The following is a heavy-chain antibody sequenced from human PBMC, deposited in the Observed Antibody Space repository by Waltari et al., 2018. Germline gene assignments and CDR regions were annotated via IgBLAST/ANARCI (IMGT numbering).Heavy chain of an antibody. V-gene: IGHV7-4-1*02. Sequence: QVQLVQSGSEFSDPRASLQISCPASCYTFANAPIHCVRQPPGQGLEWMGWINTDTGNPTYAQGFTGRFVFSLDTSVRTAYLQISSLKAEDTAVYYCARKIGDTASEWYFDLWGRGSLVTVSS. CDR1: CYTFANAP. CDR3: ARKIGDTASEWYFDL. J-gene: IGHJ2*01. CDR2: INTDTGNP. D-gene: IGHD3-22*01.